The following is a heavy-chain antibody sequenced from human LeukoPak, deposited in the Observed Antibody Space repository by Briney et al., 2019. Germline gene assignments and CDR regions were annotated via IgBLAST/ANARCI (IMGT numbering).Heavy chain of an antibody. CDR3: ARGGDNYGYIFDY. V-gene: IGHV3-23*01. CDR1: GFTFSSYG. CDR2: IRSSGDST. J-gene: IGHJ4*02. Sequence: GGTLRLSCAASGFTFSSYGMSWVRQAPGKGLEWVSGIRSSGDSTYYADSVKGRFTISRDNAKNSLYLQMNNLRAEDTAVYYCARGGDNYGYIFDYWGQGTLVTVSS. D-gene: IGHD5-18*01.